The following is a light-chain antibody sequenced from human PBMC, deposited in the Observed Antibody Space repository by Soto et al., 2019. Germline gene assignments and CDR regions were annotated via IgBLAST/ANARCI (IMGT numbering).Light chain of an antibody. CDR3: QQYGDWPLT. Sequence: EIVVTQSPATLSVSPGERATLSCRASQSVGNNFAWYQQKPGQAPRLLIFATFTRATGVPARFSGSGSGTDFTLTIGSLQSEDFAVYYCQQYGDWPLTFGGGAKVEIE. J-gene: IGKJ4*02. CDR2: ATF. V-gene: IGKV3-15*01. CDR1: QSVGNN.